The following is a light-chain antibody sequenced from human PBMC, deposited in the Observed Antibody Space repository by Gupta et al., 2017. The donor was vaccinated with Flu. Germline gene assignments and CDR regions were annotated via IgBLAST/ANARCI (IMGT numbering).Light chain of an antibody. CDR3: QSYDRSRHFV. J-gene: IGLJ2*01. Sequence: NFMLTQPHSVSESPGKTVTISCTRSSGSIGSNYVQWYQQRPGSFPTTVIYQDNQRPSGVPERFSCSIDASSNSASTNIAGLKTEDEADDQCQSYDRSRHFVFGGGTKLTVL. CDR2: QDN. CDR1: SGSIGSNY. V-gene: IGLV6-57*01.